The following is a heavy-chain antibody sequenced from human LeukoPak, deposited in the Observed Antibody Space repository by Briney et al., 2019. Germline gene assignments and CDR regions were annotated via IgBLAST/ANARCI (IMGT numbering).Heavy chain of an antibody. J-gene: IGHJ4*02. CDR1: GFTFDDYG. D-gene: IGHD3-22*01. CDR3: ARERTYYYDSNPDYFDY. CDR2: INWNGGST. V-gene: IGHV3-20*04. Sequence: PGGSLRLSCAASGFTFDDYGMSWVRQAPGKGLEWVSGINWNGGSTGYADSVKGRFTISRDNAKNSLYLKMNSLRAGDTALYYCARERTYYYDSNPDYFDYWGQGTLVTVSS.